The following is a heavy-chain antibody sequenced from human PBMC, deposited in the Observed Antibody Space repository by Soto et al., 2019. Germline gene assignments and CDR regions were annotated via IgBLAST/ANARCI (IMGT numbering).Heavy chain of an antibody. CDR1: GYTFTSYA. CDR3: ARVGHYYGSGTTYDY. J-gene: IGHJ4*02. D-gene: IGHD3-10*01. V-gene: IGHV1-3*01. Sequence: QVQLVQSGAEVKKPGASVKVSCKASGYTFTSYAMHWVRQAPGQRLEWMGWINAGNGNTKYSQKFQGRVTITRDTSASTAYMELSCLRSEDTAVYYCARVGHYYGSGTTYDYWGQGTLVTVSS. CDR2: INAGNGNT.